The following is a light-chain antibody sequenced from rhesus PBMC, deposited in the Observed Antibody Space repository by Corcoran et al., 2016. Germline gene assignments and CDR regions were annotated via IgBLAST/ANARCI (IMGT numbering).Light chain of an antibody. CDR1: QNIYSN. Sequence: DIQMTQSPSALSASVGDRVTISCRASQNIYSNLAWYQQKPGKAPKLLIYAASSLQTGIPSRFSGSGSWTDFTRTISSLQPEDSAAYYCQHYYDNPYSFGQGTKVEIK. CDR2: AAS. CDR3: QHYYDNPYS. J-gene: IGKJ2*01. V-gene: IGKV1S12*01.